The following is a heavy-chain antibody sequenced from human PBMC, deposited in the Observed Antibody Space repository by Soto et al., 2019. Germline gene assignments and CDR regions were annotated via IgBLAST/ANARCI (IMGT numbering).Heavy chain of an antibody. CDR3: ARDIKSGAYSRWFDP. Sequence: QVQLVQSGAEVKKPGASVKVSCKASGYTFTSYDINWVRQATGQGLEYLGWMNPNSGNTAYVQKFQGRVTLTWDTSITPAYMELSSLRSEDTAVYFCARDIKSGAYSRWFDPWGQGTLVTVSS. J-gene: IGHJ5*02. CDR1: GYTFTSYD. CDR2: MNPNSGNT. V-gene: IGHV1-8*01. D-gene: IGHD4-17*01.